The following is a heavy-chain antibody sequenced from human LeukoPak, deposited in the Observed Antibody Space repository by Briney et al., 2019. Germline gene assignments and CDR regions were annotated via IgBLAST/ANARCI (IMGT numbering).Heavy chain of an antibody. Sequence: GRSLRPSCTASGFTFGDYAMSWVRQAPGKGLEWVGFIRSKAYGGTTEYAASVKGRFTISRDDSKSIAYLQMNSLKTEDTAVYYCTRDHPPSYYYDSSGYQFDYWGQGTLVTVSS. CDR1: GFTFGDYA. V-gene: IGHV3-49*04. J-gene: IGHJ4*02. CDR2: IRSKAYGGTT. D-gene: IGHD3-22*01. CDR3: TRDHPPSYYYDSSGYQFDY.